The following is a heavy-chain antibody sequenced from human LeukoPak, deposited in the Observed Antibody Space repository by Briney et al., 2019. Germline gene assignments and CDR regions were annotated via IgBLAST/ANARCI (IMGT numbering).Heavy chain of an antibody. CDR3: AGMREPEASFDY. CDR2: INPSGGST. Sequence: ASVKVSCKASGYTFTSYYMHWVRQAPGQGLEWMGIINPSGGSTSYAQKFQGRVTMTTDTSTSTAYMELRSLRSDDTAVYYCAGMREPEASFDYWGQGTLVTVSS. D-gene: IGHD6-25*01. CDR1: GYTFTSYY. V-gene: IGHV1-46*01. J-gene: IGHJ4*02.